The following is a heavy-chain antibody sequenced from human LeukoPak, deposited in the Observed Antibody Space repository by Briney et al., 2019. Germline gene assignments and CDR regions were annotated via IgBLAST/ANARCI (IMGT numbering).Heavy chain of an antibody. Sequence: SETLSLTCTVSGGSISSYYWSWIRQPPGKGLEWIGYIYYSGSTNYNPSLKSRVTISVDTSKNQFSLKLSSVTAADTAVYYCARGYGYCSSTSCYLSWFDPWGQGTLVTVSS. CDR2: IYYSGST. J-gene: IGHJ5*02. CDR1: GGSISSYY. CDR3: ARGYGYCSSTSCYLSWFDP. V-gene: IGHV4-59*12. D-gene: IGHD2-2*01.